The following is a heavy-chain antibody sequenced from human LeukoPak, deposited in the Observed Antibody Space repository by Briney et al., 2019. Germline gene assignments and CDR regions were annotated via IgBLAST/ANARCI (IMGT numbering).Heavy chain of an antibody. V-gene: IGHV3-7*01. CDR1: GFTLSKHW. CDR3: AREVSGQYI. J-gene: IGHJ4*02. CDR2: IKQDGSEK. D-gene: IGHD6-19*01. Sequence: GGSLRLSCAASGFTLSKHWMTWVRQAPGKGLECVAIIKQDGSEKYYVDSVKGRFTISRDNANNSLHLQMNSLGVEDTAVYYCAREVSGQYIWGQGTLVTVSS.